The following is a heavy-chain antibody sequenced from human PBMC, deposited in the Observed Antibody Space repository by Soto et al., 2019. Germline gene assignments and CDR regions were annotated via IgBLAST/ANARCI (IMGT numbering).Heavy chain of an antibody. J-gene: IGHJ4*02. CDR3: ARTGRDFDW. V-gene: IGHV3-7*01. CDR2: IKQDGSAQ. CDR1: GFTFSTYW. Sequence: EVQLVESGGGLVQPGGSLRLSCAASGFTFSTYWMSWVRQAPVKGLEWVANIKQDGSAQYYVDSVKGRFTISRDNAKNSLYLQLNSLRAEDTAVYYCARTGRDFDWLVQGTLVTVSS.